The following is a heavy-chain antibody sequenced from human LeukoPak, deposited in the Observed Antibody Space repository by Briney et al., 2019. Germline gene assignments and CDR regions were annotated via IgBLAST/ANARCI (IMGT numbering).Heavy chain of an antibody. CDR3: ARIGDYGSGSEGFDP. CDR1: GYTFTSYY. V-gene: IGHV1-46*04. Sequence: ASVNVSCTASGYTFTSYYIHWVRQAPGQGLEWMGIISPSVGTTTYAQKLEDRVTMTRDTSTTTVYMELRSLRSEDTAVYYCARIGDYGSGSEGFDPWGQGTLVTVSS. D-gene: IGHD3-10*01. J-gene: IGHJ5*02. CDR2: ISPSVGTT.